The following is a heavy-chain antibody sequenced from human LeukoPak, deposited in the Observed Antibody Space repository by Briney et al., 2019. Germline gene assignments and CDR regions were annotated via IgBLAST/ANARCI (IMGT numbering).Heavy chain of an antibody. CDR2: ITSSSSY. V-gene: IGHV3-21*01. CDR1: GFTLSTYS. Sequence: GGSLRLSCAASGFTLSTYSMNWVRQSPGKGLEWVSSITSSSSYYADSVKGRFTISRDNAKNSLFLQMNSLRAEDTAVYFCARDPDPHDYGDYEEGFWYYYAMDVWGKGATVTVSS. D-gene: IGHD4-17*01. CDR3: ARDPDPHDYGDYEEGFWYYYAMDV. J-gene: IGHJ6*04.